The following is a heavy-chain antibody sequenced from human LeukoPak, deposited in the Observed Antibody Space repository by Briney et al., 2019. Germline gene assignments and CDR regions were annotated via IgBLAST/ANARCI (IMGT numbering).Heavy chain of an antibody. CDR3: ARGAPPTVDFDY. CDR1: GYSISSGYY. Sequence: SETLSLTCAVSGYSISSGYYWGWIRQPPGKGLEWIGSIYHSGSTYYNPSLKSRVTISVDTSKNQFSLKLSSVTAADTAVYYCARGAPPTVDFDYWGQGTLVTVSS. J-gene: IGHJ4*02. D-gene: IGHD1-26*01. V-gene: IGHV4-38-2*01. CDR2: IYHSGST.